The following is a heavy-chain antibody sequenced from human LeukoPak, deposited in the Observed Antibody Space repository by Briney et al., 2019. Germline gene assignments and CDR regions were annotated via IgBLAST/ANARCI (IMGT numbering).Heavy chain of an antibody. CDR1: GFTFSSYT. Sequence: PGGSLRLSCAASGFTFSSYTMNWVRQAPGRGLEWVSSISSSSSYMYYADSVKGRFTISRDNAKNSLYLQMNSLRAEDTAVYYCAGHDLSLNAFDIWGQGTMVTVSS. CDR2: ISSSSSYM. V-gene: IGHV3-21*01. J-gene: IGHJ3*02. CDR3: AGHDLSLNAFDI. D-gene: IGHD2-21*02.